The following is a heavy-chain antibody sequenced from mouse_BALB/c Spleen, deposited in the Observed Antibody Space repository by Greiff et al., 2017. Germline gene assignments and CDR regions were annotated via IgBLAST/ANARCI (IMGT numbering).Heavy chain of an antibody. Sequence: VQLKESGPGLVKPSQSLSLTCTVTGYSITSDYAWNWIRQFPGNKLEWMGYISYSGSTSYNPSLKSRISITRDTSKNQFFLQLNSVTTEDTATYYCARIYYYGSGYFDYWGQGTTLTVSS. J-gene: IGHJ2*01. CDR3: ARIYYYGSGYFDY. CDR1: GYSITSDYA. D-gene: IGHD1-1*01. CDR2: ISYSGST. V-gene: IGHV3-2*02.